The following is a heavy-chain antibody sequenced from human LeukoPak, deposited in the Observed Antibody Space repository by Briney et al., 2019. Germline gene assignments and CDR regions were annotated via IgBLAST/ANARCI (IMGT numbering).Heavy chain of an antibody. CDR3: VRDLGGRSGH. CDR2: INEDGSTT. D-gene: IGHD1-26*01. CDR1: GFTFSSNW. J-gene: IGHJ4*02. Sequence: GGSLRLSCAASGFTFSSNWMHWVRQAPGKGLVWVSRINEDGSTTNYADSVKGRFTISRDNSKNTLYLQMNSLRAEDTAVYYCVRDLGGRSGHWGQGTLVTVSS. V-gene: IGHV3-74*01.